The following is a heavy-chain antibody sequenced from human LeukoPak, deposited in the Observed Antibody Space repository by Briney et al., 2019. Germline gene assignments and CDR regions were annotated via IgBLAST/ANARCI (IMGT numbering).Heavy chain of an antibody. CDR2: IYYSGST. CDR1: GGSISSYY. J-gene: IGHJ3*02. CDR3: ATDMTTVSNDAFDI. Sequence: SETLSLTCTVSGGSISSYYWSWVRQPPGKGLEWIGYIYYSGSTNYNPSLKSRVTISVDTSKNRFSLKLSSVTAADTAVYYCATDMTTVSNDAFDIWGQGTMVTVSS. D-gene: IGHD4-17*01. V-gene: IGHV4-59*01.